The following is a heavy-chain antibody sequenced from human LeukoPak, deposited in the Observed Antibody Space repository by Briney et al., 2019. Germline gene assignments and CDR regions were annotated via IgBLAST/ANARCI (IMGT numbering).Heavy chain of an antibody. CDR3: AKDARRTNGWYFFDY. D-gene: IGHD6-19*01. J-gene: IGHJ4*02. CDR1: GFAFSYLA. CDR2: ISDSGSLT. V-gene: IGHV3-23*01. Sequence: AGSLRLSCAASGFAFSYLAMGWVRQAPGRGLEWVSVISDSGSLTYYADSVKGRFTISRDNSKNTLFLQMNSLRAEDTAVYYCAKDARRTNGWYFFDYWGQGTLVTVSS.